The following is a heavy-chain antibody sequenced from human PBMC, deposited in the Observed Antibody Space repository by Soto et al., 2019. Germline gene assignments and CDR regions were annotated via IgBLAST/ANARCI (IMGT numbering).Heavy chain of an antibody. CDR2: IKPDGSEK. V-gene: IGHV3-7*04. CDR3: ARGDYYDTSGPFSDAFEI. D-gene: IGHD3-22*01. CDR1: GFTFSSYW. J-gene: IGHJ3*02. Sequence: GGSLRLSCAASGFTFSSYWMSWVRQAPGKRLEWVANIKPDGSEKWYVDSVKGRFTISRDNAKNSLYLQMNSLRAEDTAVYFCARGDYYDTSGPFSDAFEIWGQGTMVTVAS.